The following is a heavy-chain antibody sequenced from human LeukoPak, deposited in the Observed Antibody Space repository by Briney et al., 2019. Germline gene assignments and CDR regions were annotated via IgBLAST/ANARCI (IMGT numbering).Heavy chain of an antibody. CDR3: ARDRKYYYHMDV. CDR2: IYHIGST. V-gene: IGHV4-38-2*02. CDR1: GYSISSGYY. Sequence: PSETLSLTCTVSGYSISSGYYWGWIRQPPGKGLEWIGSIYHIGSTYDNPSLKSRLTISVDTSKNQFSLNLTSLTAADTAVYYCARDRKYYYHMDVWGKGTTVTVSS. D-gene: IGHD1-14*01. J-gene: IGHJ6*03.